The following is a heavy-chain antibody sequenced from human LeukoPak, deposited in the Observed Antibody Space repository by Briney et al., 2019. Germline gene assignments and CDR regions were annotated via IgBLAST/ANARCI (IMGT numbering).Heavy chain of an antibody. CDR3: ARGYYDSSGYYFDY. CDR2: IYYSGST. Sequence: GSLRLSCVASGFTFSSYWMHWVRQAPGKGLEWIGSIYYSGSTYYNPSLKSRVTISVDTSKNQFSLKLSSVTAADTAVYYCARGYYDSSGYYFDYWGQGTLVTVSS. V-gene: IGHV4-39*07. CDR1: GFTFSSYW. J-gene: IGHJ4*02. D-gene: IGHD3-22*01.